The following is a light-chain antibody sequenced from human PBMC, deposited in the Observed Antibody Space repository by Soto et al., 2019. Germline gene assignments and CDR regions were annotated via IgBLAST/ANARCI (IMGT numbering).Light chain of an antibody. V-gene: IGKV3-15*01. CDR3: QQYNNWPPRT. CDR2: GTS. CDR1: QSVTTN. Sequence: EIVMTQSPATLSVSPGETVTLSCRASQSVTTNLAWFQQKPGLPPRLFIYGTSIRATGIPARFSGSGSGTEFTLTISNLQYEDVAVYYCQQYNNWPPRTFGQGTRVEI. J-gene: IGKJ1*01.